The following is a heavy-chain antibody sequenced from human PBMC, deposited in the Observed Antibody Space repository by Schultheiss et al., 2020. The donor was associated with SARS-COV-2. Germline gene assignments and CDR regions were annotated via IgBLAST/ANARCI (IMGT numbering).Heavy chain of an antibody. V-gene: IGHV4-59*12. D-gene: IGHD6-13*01. CDR1: GGSISSYY. CDR2: IYYSGST. J-gene: IGHJ6*02. CDR3: ARSPYSSSWLDV. Sequence: SETLSLTCTVSGGSISSYYWSWIRQPPGKGLEWIGYIYYSGSTYYNPSLKSRVTISVDTSKNQFSLKLSSVTAADTAVYYCARSPYSSSWLDVWGQGTTVTVSS.